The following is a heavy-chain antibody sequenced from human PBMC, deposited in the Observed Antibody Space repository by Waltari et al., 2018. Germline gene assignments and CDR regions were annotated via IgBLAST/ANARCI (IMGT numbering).Heavy chain of an antibody. D-gene: IGHD6-6*01. CDR2: ISGSGGST. V-gene: IGHV3-23*01. J-gene: IGHJ4*02. CDR3: AKAQLKYSSSTTSDY. Sequence: EVQLLESGGGLVQPGGSLRLSCAASGFTFSSYAMSWVSQAPGKGLEWVSAISGSGGSTYYADSVKGRFTISRDNSKNTLYLQMNSLRAEDTAVYYCAKAQLKYSSSTTSDYWGQGTLVTVSS. CDR1: GFTFSSYA.